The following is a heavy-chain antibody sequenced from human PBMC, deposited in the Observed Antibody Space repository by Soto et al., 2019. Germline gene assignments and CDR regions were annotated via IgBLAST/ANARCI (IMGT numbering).Heavy chain of an antibody. CDR3: ARDSYCGGDCSDAEYFQH. J-gene: IGHJ1*01. Sequence: GLVKVSCKASGYTFTSYGISWVRQAPGQGLEWMGWISAYNGNTNYAQKLQGRVTMTTDTSTSTAYMELRSLRSDDTAVYYCARDSYCGGDCSDAEYFQHWGQGTLVTVSS. D-gene: IGHD2-21*02. CDR2: ISAYNGNT. V-gene: IGHV1-18*01. CDR1: GYTFTSYG.